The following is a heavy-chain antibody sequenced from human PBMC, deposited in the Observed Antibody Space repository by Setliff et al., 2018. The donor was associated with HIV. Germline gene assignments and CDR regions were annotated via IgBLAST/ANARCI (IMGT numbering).Heavy chain of an antibody. V-gene: IGHV3-15*01. Sequence: GGSLRLSCAAAGFTFSNAWMTWVRQAPGKGLEWVARIRNKKNGGTTYYAAPVKGRFTISRDDSKNTLYLQLNSLKSEDSALYYCTTGGADWGQGTRVTVSS. D-gene: IGHD3-16*01. J-gene: IGHJ4*02. CDR1: GFTFSNAW. CDR2: IRNKKNGGTT. CDR3: TTGGAD.